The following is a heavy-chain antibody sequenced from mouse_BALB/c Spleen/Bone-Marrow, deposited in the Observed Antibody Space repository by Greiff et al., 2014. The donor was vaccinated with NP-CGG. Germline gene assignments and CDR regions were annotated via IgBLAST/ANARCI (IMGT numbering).Heavy chain of an antibody. J-gene: IGHJ3*01. CDR1: GFSLTSYG. D-gene: IGHD6-5*01. CDR3: ARNSYVPFAY. Sequence: VQLQQSGPGLVQPSQSLSITCTVSGFSLTSYGVHWVRQSPGKGLEWLGMIWSGGSTDYNAAFISRLSISKDNSKSQVFFKMNSLQPDDTAIYYCARNSYVPFAYWGQGTLVTVSA. V-gene: IGHV2-4-1*01. CDR2: IWSGGST.